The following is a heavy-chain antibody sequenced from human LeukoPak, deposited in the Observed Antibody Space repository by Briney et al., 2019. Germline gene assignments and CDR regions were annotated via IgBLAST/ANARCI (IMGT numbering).Heavy chain of an antibody. CDR2: IYTSGST. J-gene: IGHJ6*02. Sequence: PSETVSLTCTVSGGSISSGSYYWSWIRQPAGKGLEWIGRIYTSGSTNYNPSLKSRVTISVDTSKNQFSLKLSSVTAADTAVYYCARERFVYGMDVWGQGTTVTVSS. CDR3: ARERFVYGMDV. CDR1: GGSISSGSYY. D-gene: IGHD3-3*01. V-gene: IGHV4-61*02.